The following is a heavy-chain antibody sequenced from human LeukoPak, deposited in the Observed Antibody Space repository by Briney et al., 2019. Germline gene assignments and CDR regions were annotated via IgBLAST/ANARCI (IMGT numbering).Heavy chain of an antibody. D-gene: IGHD5-12*01. V-gene: IGHV1-8*01. Sequence: ASVRVSCKASGYTFTSYDINWVRQATGQGLEWMGWMNPNSGNTGYAQKFQGRVTMTRNTSISTAYMELSSLRSEDTAVYYCARLGYSGIAGSFDYWGQGTLVTVSS. CDR1: GYTFTSYD. CDR3: ARLGYSGIAGSFDY. J-gene: IGHJ4*02. CDR2: MNPNSGNT.